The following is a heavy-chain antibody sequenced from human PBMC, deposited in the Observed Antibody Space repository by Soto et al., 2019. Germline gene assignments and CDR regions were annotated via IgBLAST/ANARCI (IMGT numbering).Heavy chain of an antibody. D-gene: IGHD2-21*01. CDR3: ARDVFCGGAPACPDMDV. CDR2: ISGYNGNT. CDR1: GYTFSGYS. Sequence: SVKVSCKASGYTFSGYSITWVRQAPGQGLEWMGRISGYNGNTNYARTLRGRLTLTTDTSTSTAYMELRGLTSDDTAVYYCARDVFCGGAPACPDMDVWGQGTTVTVSS. V-gene: IGHV1-18*04. J-gene: IGHJ6*02.